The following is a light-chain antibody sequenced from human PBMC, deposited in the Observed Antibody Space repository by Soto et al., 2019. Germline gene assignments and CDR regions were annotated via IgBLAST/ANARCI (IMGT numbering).Light chain of an antibody. CDR1: QSVYNNY. V-gene: IGKV3-20*01. J-gene: IGKJ4*01. CDR3: QQYVNSLT. CDR2: GAS. Sequence: EIVLTQSPGTLSLSPGERVTLSCRASQSVYNNYLAWYQQRPGQAPRTLIYGASSRATGIPDRFSGSGSGTDFTLSISGLEPEDSAVYYCQQYVNSLTFGGGTKVEIK.